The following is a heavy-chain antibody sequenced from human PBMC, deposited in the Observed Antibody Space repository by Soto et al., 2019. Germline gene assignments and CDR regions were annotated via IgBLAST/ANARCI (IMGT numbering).Heavy chain of an antibody. V-gene: IGHV3-49*04. J-gene: IGHJ4*02. CDR1: GFTFGDYA. CDR2: IRSKAYGGTT. Sequence: GGSLRLSCTASGFTFGDYAMSWVRQAPGKGLEWVGFIRSKAYGGTTEYAASAKGRFTISRDDSKSIAYLQMNSLKTEDTAVYYCTRGKRIDGAARRFDYWGQGTLVTVSS. D-gene: IGHD6-6*01. CDR3: TRGKRIDGAARRFDY.